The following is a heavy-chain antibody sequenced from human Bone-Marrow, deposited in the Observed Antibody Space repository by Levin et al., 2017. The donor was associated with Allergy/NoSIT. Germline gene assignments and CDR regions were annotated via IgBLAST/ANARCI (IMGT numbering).Heavy chain of an antibody. V-gene: IGHV3-48*02. D-gene: IGHD5-18*01. CDR3: ARNYNYAFDY. Sequence: GESLKISCAASGFSFNTYTMNWVRQTPGKGLECLSYISDDSSAIDYADSVKGRFTISRDNAKKSLYLQMNSLRDEDTAVYYCARNYNYAFDYWGQGTLVTVSS. CDR2: ISDDSSAI. J-gene: IGHJ4*02. CDR1: GFSFNTYT.